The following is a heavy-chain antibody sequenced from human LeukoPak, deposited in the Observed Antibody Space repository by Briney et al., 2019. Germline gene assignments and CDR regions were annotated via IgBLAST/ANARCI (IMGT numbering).Heavy chain of an antibody. D-gene: IGHD2-2*01. CDR1: GGSFSGYY. Sequence: PSETLSLTCAVYGGSFSGYYWSWIRQPPGKGLGWIGEINHNGSTNYNPSLKSRVTISVDTSKNQFSLKLSSVTAADTAVYYCARRRPRSTSCYYDYWGQGTLVTVSS. CDR3: ARRRPRSTSCYYDY. J-gene: IGHJ4*02. V-gene: IGHV4-34*01. CDR2: INHNGST.